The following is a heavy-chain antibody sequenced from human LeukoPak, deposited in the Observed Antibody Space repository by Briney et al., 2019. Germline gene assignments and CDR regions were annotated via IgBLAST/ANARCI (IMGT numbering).Heavy chain of an antibody. Sequence: QTGGSLRLSCAASGFTVSSTFMSWVRQAPGKGLEWVSILYSGGDTYYSDSAEGRFTVSRDNYKKKMYLQMNSLTAEDTAVYYCARGDYGSGQHFDYWGQGTLVTVSS. CDR2: LYSGGDT. CDR1: GFTVSSTF. J-gene: IGHJ4*02. V-gene: IGHV3-53*01. D-gene: IGHD3-10*01. CDR3: ARGDYGSGQHFDY.